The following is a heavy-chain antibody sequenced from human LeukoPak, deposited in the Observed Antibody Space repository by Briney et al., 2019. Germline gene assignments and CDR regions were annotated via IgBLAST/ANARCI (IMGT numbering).Heavy chain of an antibody. Sequence: PSETLSLTCAVYGGSFSGYYWSWIRQPPGKGLEWIGEINHSGSTNYNPSLKSRVTISVDTSKNQFSLKLSSVTAADTAVYYCATSPTPQRIDYWGQGTLVTVSS. D-gene: IGHD1-1*01. CDR3: ATSPTPQRIDY. J-gene: IGHJ4*02. CDR2: INHSGST. CDR1: GGSFSGYY. V-gene: IGHV4-34*01.